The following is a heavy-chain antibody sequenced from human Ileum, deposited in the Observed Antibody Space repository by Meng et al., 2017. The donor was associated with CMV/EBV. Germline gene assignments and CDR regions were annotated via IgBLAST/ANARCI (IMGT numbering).Heavy chain of an antibody. J-gene: IGHJ4*02. CDR1: GGSIISGSHY. V-gene: IGHV4-61*02. CDR2: IHTSGST. D-gene: IGHD6-13*01. Sequence: KESGPRLVKPSQTLAPSCAVSGGSIISGSHYWSWIRQSAGKGLEWIGRIHTSGSTNYNPSLESRVTISLDTSRNQFSLKLTSVTAADTAVYFCARGKAVGTGHWGQGTLVTVSS. CDR3: ARGKAVGTGH.